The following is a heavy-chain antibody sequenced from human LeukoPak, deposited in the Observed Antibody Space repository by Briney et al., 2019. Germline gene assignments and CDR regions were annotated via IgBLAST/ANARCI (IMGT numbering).Heavy chain of an antibody. CDR2: ISSSSSYI. V-gene: IGHV3-21*01. CDR3: ARFRLTRAPNYGDLGVGAFDI. D-gene: IGHD4-17*01. CDR1: GFTFSSYS. Sequence: GGSLRLSCAASGFTFSSYSMNWVRQAPGKGLEWVSSISSSSSYIYYADSVKGRFTISRDNAKNSLYLQMNSLRAEDTAVYYCARFRLTRAPNYGDLGVGAFDIWGQGIMVTVSS. J-gene: IGHJ3*02.